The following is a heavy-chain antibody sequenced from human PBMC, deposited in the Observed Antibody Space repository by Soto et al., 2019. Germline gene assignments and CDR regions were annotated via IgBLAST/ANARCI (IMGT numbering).Heavy chain of an antibody. CDR2: ISYDGSNK. Sequence: GSLRLSCAASGFTFSSYGMHWVRQAPGKGLEWVAVISYDGSNKYYADSVKGRFTISRDNSKNTLYLQMNSLRAEDTAVYYCAKADRWQQLVQFPVDYWGQGILVTVPS. CDR3: AKADRWQQLVQFPVDY. J-gene: IGHJ4*02. CDR1: GFTFSSYG. V-gene: IGHV3-30*18. D-gene: IGHD6-13*01.